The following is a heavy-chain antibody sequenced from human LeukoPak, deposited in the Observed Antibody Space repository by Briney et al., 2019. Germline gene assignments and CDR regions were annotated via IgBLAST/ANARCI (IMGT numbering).Heavy chain of an antibody. CDR2: INPNGGVT. Sequence: ASVKVSCKASGYSFTGYYIHWVRQAPGQGHEWMGWINPNGGVTKSAQKFQGRVTMTRDMSINTVYMELSGLTSDDTALYYCARGPNHYYYMDFWGKGTTVSVSS. CDR1: GYSFTGYY. V-gene: IGHV1-2*02. J-gene: IGHJ6*03. CDR3: ARGPNHYYYMDF.